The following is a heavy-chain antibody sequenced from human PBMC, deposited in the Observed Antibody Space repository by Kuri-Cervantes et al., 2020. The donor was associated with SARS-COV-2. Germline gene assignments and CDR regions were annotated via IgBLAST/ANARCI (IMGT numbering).Heavy chain of an antibody. CDR3: ARNGKSSGWYGFYNGMDV. V-gene: IGHV3-30-3*01. Sequence: LSLTCAASGFTFSSYAMHWVRQAPGKGLEWGAVISYDGSNKYYADSVKGRFTISRDNSKNTLYLQMNSLRAEDTAVYYCARNGKSSGWYGFYNGMDVWGQGTTVTVSS. D-gene: IGHD6-19*01. CDR1: GFTFSSYA. J-gene: IGHJ6*02. CDR2: ISYDGSNK.